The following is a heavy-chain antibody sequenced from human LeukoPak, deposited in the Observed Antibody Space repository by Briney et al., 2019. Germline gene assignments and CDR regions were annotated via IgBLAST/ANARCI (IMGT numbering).Heavy chain of an antibody. J-gene: IGHJ4*02. CDR2: IYSGGST. Sequence: PGGSLRLSCAASGFTVSSNYMSWVRHAQGKGLEGVSVIYSGGSTYYADSVKGRFTISRDNSKNTLYLQMNSLRAEDTAVYYCAREGSTYYFDYWGQGPLAIVSS. CDR3: AREGSTYYFDY. V-gene: IGHV3-66*02. D-gene: IGHD2-2*01. CDR1: GFTVSSNY.